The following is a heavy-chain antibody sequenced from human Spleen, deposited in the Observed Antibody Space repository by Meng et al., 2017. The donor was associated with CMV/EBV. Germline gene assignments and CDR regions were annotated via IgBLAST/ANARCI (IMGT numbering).Heavy chain of an antibody. CDR3: VRGRIYSSSWYYFDS. CDR2: MDPNSERT. D-gene: IGHD6-13*01. Sequence: ASVKVSCKASGYTFTSYDINWVRQATGQGLEWMGWMDPNSERTGAAQKFQGRVTMTGDTSISTAYMELSSLRSEDTAVYYCVRGRIYSSSWYYFDSWGQGTLVTVSS. CDR1: GYTFTSYD. V-gene: IGHV1-8*01. J-gene: IGHJ4*02.